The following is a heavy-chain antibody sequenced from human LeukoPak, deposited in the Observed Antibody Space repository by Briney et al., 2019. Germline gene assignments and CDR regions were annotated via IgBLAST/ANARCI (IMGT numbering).Heavy chain of an antibody. J-gene: IGHJ4*02. Sequence: GGSLRLSCTASGFTFSSYDMHWVRQATGKGLEWVSAIGTAGGTYYPGSVKGRFTSSRDKGKSSLYLQMNSLRAKDPAVYYCAKDGVASGWGQGTLVTVSS. CDR1: GFTFSSYD. D-gene: IGHD3-10*01. CDR3: AKDGVASG. CDR2: IGTAGGT. V-gene: IGHV3-13*01.